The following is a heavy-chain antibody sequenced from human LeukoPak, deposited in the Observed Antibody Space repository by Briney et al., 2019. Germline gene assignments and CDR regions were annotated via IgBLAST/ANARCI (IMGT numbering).Heavy chain of an antibody. D-gene: IGHD3-22*01. CDR3: ARMADSSGYYDVPY. CDR2: INSDGSST. Sequence: QPGGSLRLSCAASGFTFSSYWMHWVRHAPGKGLVWVSRINSDGSSTNYADSVKGRFTISRDNAKNTLYLQMNSLRAEDTAVYYCARMADSSGYYDVPYWGQGTLVTVSS. V-gene: IGHV3-74*01. J-gene: IGHJ4*02. CDR1: GFTFSSYW.